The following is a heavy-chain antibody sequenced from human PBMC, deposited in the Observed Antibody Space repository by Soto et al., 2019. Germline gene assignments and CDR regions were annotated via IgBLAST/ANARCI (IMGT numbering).Heavy chain of an antibody. D-gene: IGHD5-18*01. J-gene: IGHJ4*02. V-gene: IGHV4-61*01. CDR1: GGSVSSASYY. CDR3: ARQSRGDGYKRRR. Sequence: QVQLQESGPGLVKPSETLSLTCSVSGGSVSSASYYWSWIRQPPGKGLEWIAYIYSGGNTNYNPSLKSRLILSVDTSKNQFSLKLTSVTAADTAVYYCARQSRGDGYKRRRWGQGTLVTVSS. CDR2: IYSGGNT.